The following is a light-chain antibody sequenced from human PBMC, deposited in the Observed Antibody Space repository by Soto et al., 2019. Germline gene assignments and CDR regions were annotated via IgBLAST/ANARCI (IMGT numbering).Light chain of an antibody. CDR3: QQFNNWPRT. Sequence: EVVMTQSPATLSVSPGERATFSCRASQSVGSNLVWYQQKPGQAPRLLIFAASTRATGIPARFSGSGSGTEFTLTITSLQPEDFAAYYCQQFNNWPRTFGQGTKVDIK. J-gene: IGKJ1*01. V-gene: IGKV3-15*01. CDR2: AAS. CDR1: QSVGSN.